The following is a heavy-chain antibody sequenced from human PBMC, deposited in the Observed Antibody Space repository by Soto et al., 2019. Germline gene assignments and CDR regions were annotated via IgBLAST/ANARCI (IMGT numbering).Heavy chain of an antibody. CDR2: ISSSSSYI. CDR3: ARFRFGELFLRVFGYYYGMDV. V-gene: IGHV3-21*01. CDR1: GFTFSSYS. Sequence: GGSLRLSCAASGFTFSSYSMNWVRQAPGKGLEWVSSISSSSSYIYYADSVKGRFTISRDNAKNSLYLQMNSLRAEDTAVYYCARFRFGELFLRVFGYYYGMDVWGQGTTVTVSS. J-gene: IGHJ6*02. D-gene: IGHD3-10*01.